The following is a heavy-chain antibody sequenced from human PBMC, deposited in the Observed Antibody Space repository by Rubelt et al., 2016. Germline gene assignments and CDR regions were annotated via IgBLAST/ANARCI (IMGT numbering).Heavy chain of an antibody. D-gene: IGHD2-2*01. V-gene: IGHV3-53*01. J-gene: IGHJ4*02. CDR3: ARGGGVVVVPAATYFDY. Sequence: SGFTVSSNYMSWVRQAPGKGLEWVSVIYSGGSTYYADAVKGRFTISRDNSKNTLYLQMNSLRDEDTAVYYCARGGGVVVVPAATYFDYWGQGTLVTVSS. CDR1: GFTVSSNY. CDR2: IYSGGST.